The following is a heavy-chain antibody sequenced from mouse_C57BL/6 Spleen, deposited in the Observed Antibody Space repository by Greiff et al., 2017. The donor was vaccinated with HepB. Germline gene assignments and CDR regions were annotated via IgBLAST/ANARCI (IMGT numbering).Heavy chain of an antibody. CDR1: GYTFTSYW. D-gene: IGHD4-1*01. J-gene: IGHJ2*01. CDR3: AEGLTGTRNFDY. V-gene: IGHV1-55*01. CDR2: IYPGSGST. Sequence: VQLQQSGAELVKPGASVKMSCKASGYTFTSYWIPWVKQRPGQGLEWIGDIYPGSGSTNYNEKFKSKATLTVDTSSSTAYMQLSSLTSEDSAVYDCAEGLTGTRNFDYWGQGTTLTVAA.